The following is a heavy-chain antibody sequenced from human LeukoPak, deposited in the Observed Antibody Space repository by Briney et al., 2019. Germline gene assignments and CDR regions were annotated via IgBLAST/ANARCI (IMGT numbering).Heavy chain of an antibody. J-gene: IGHJ4*02. CDR1: GFTFSSYS. V-gene: IGHV3-48*02. D-gene: IGHD3-10*01. CDR3: AREPLYGSGSYSFDY. Sequence: GGSLRLSCAASGFTFSSYSMNWVRQAPGKGLEWVSYISSSSSTIYYADSVKGRFTISRDNAKNSLYLQMNSLRDEDTPVYYCAREPLYGSGSYSFDYWGQGTLVTVSS. CDR2: ISSSSSTI.